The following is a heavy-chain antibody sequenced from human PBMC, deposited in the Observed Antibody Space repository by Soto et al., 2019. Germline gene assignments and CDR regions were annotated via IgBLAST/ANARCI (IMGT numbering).Heavy chain of an antibody. Sequence: ASVKVSCKASGYTFTSYAMHWVRQAPGQRLEWMGWINAGNGNTKYSQKFQGRVTITRDMSTSTAYMELSSLRSEDTAVYYCAAAHKYYYDSSGSGMDVWGQGTTVTVSS. CDR3: AAAHKYYYDSSGSGMDV. CDR2: INAGNGNT. D-gene: IGHD3-22*01. J-gene: IGHJ6*02. CDR1: GYTFTSYA. V-gene: IGHV1-3*01.